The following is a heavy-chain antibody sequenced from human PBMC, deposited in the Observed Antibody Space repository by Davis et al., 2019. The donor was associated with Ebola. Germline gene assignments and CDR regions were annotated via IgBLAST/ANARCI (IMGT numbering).Heavy chain of an antibody. D-gene: IGHD3-22*01. CDR3: ARSYDSSGYYRKRDAFDI. CDR1: GFTFSDYY. CDR2: ISSSSSYT. Sequence: GESLKISCAASGFTFSDYYMSWIRQAPGKGLEWVSYISSSSSYTNYADSVKGRFTISRDNAKNSLYLQMNSLRAEDTAVYYCARSYDSSGYYRKRDAFDIWGQGTMVTVSS. V-gene: IGHV3-11*06. J-gene: IGHJ3*02.